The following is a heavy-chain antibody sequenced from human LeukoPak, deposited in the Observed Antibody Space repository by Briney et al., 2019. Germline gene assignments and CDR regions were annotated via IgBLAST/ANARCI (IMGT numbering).Heavy chain of an antibody. CDR3: ARSYCSGGSCYSDFDY. D-gene: IGHD2-15*01. V-gene: IGHV4-4*07. J-gene: IGHJ4*02. Sequence: PSETLSLTRTVSGGSISSYCWGWIRQPAGKGLEWIGRIYTSVSTNYNPSLKSRVTMSVDTSKNQSSLKLSSVTAADTAVYYCARSYCSGGSCYSDFDYWGQGTLVTVSS. CDR2: IYTSVST. CDR1: GGSISSYC.